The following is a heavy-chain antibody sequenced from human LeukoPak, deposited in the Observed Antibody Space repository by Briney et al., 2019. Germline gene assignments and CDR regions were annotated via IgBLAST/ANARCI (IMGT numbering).Heavy chain of an antibody. CDR1: GFTFSSYG. J-gene: IGHJ3*02. CDR2: ISGSGGST. V-gene: IGHV3-23*01. CDR3: ARWGVGWLQFSDAFDI. Sequence: GGTLRLSCAASGFTFSSYGMSWVRQAPGKGLEWVSVISGSGGSTYYAASVKGRFTISRDNSKNTLYLQMNSLRAEDTAVYYCARWGVGWLQFSDAFDIWGQGTMVTVSS. D-gene: IGHD5-24*01.